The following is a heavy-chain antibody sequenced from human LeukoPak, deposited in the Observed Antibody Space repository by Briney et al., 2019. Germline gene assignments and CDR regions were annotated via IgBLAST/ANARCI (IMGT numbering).Heavy chain of an antibody. V-gene: IGHV3-23*01. CDR1: GFTFSSYA. Sequence: SGGSLRLSCAASGFTFSSYAMSWVRQAPGKGLEWVSAISASGGSTYYADSVKGRFTISRDNSKNTLYLQMNSLRAEDTAVYYCAKALGYCSGGSCYQLSYFDYWGQGTLVTVSS. CDR2: ISASGGST. D-gene: IGHD2-15*01. J-gene: IGHJ4*02. CDR3: AKALGYCSGGSCYQLSYFDY.